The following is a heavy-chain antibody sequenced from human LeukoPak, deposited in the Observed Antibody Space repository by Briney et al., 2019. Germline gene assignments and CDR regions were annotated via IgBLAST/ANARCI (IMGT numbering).Heavy chain of an antibody. D-gene: IGHD2-15*01. J-gene: IGHJ5*02. CDR3: ARVSRGGAATYINWFDP. CDR1: GVIFSSYG. V-gene: IGHV1-69*01. Sequence: SVKVSCKASGVIFSSYGITWVRQAPGQGLEWMGGIIPLFGTTNYAQKFQGRVTITADESTYTAYMDLSSLRSEDTAVYYCARVSRGGAATYINWFDPWGQGTLVTVSS. CDR2: IIPLFGTT.